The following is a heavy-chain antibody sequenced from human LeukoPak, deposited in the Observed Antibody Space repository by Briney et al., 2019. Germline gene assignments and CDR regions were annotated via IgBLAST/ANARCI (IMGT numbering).Heavy chain of an antibody. J-gene: IGHJ4*02. V-gene: IGHV3-30*04. CDR3: AKAAGKENGYDFFFEH. D-gene: IGHD3-3*01. CDR2: ISYDGKKS. CDR1: GFSFNDYD. Sequence: GGSLRLSCAASGFSFNDYDMHWVRQAPGKGPEWVAVISYDGKKSYYADSVKGRFTISRDNSKSTLYLQMNSLRAEDTAVYYCAKAAGKENGYDFFFEHWGQGTLVTVPS.